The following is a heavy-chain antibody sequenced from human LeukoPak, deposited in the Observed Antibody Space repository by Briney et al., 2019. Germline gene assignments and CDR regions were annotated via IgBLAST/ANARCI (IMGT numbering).Heavy chain of an antibody. Sequence: SETLSLTCTVSGGSISSSSYYWGWIRQHPGKGLEWIGYIYYTGNTYYNPSLKSRITILVDTSKNQFSLKMHSVTAADTAVYYCAKAQELYGNFVDYWGQGTLVTVSS. D-gene: IGHD2-8*01. CDR1: GGSISSSSYY. V-gene: IGHV4-31*03. CDR2: IYYTGNT. J-gene: IGHJ4*02. CDR3: AKAQELYGNFVDY.